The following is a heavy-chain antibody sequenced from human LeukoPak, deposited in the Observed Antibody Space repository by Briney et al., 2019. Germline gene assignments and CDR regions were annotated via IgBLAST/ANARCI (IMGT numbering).Heavy chain of an antibody. CDR3: ASSYDSSGYYYLDAFDI. Sequence: GGSLRLSCAASGFTVSSNYMSWIRQAPGKGLEWVSVIYSGGSTYYADSVKGRFTISRDNSKNTLYLQMNSLRAEDTAVYYCASSYDSSGYYYLDAFDIWGQGTMVTVSS. V-gene: IGHV3-66*01. J-gene: IGHJ3*02. CDR1: GFTVSSNY. D-gene: IGHD3-22*01. CDR2: IYSGGST.